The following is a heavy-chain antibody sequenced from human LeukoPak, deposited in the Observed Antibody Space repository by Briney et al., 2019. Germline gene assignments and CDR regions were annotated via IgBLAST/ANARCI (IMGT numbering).Heavy chain of an antibody. D-gene: IGHD6-13*01. CDR3: ARGSSWFDY. CDR2: INSDGSTT. CDR1: GFTVSSNY. V-gene: IGHV3-74*01. Sequence: GGSLRLSCAASGFTVSSNYMSWVRQAPGKGLVWVSRINSDGSTTSYADSVKGRFTISRDNAKNTLYLQMNSLRAEDTAMYYCARGSSWFDYWGQGTLVTVSS. J-gene: IGHJ4*02.